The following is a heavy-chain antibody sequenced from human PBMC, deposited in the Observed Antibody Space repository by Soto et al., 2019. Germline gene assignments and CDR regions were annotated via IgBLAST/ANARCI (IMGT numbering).Heavy chain of an antibody. CDR1: GGTFSSYA. J-gene: IGHJ3*02. D-gene: IGHD1-26*01. Sequence: ASVKVSCKASGGTFSSYAISWVRQAPGQGLEWMGGIIPILGIANYAQKFQGRVTITADKSTSTAYMELSSLRSEDTAVYYCARSICLSSSGSYRDAFDIWGQGTMVTVSS. CDR2: IIPILGIA. CDR3: ARSICLSSSGSYRDAFDI. V-gene: IGHV1-69*10.